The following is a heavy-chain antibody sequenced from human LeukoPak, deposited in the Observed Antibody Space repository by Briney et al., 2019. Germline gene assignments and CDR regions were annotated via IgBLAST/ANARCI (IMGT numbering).Heavy chain of an antibody. J-gene: IGHJ4*02. CDR1: GFPFSSYW. D-gene: IGHD3-22*01. CDR3: TTAPYYYDSSAYHY. V-gene: IGHV3-15*01. CDR2: IKSKTDGGTT. Sequence: GGSLRLSCAASGFPFSSYWMSWVRQAPGKGLEWVGRIKSKTDGGTTDYAAPVKGRFTISRDDSKNTLYLQMNSPKTEDTAVYYCTTAPYYYDSSAYHYWGQGTLVTVSS.